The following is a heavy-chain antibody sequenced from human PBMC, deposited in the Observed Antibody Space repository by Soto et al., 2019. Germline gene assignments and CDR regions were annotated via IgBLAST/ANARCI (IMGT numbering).Heavy chain of an antibody. CDR3: ARDAIPPIAVAGSFFFFDS. D-gene: IGHD6-19*01. Sequence: PGGSLRLSCAASGFTFSSYSMNWVRQAPGKGLEWVSSISSSSSYIYYADSVKGRFTISRDNAKNSLYLQMNSLRDEDTAVYYCARDAIPPIAVAGSFFFFDSWGQGTLVTVSS. V-gene: IGHV3-21*04. J-gene: IGHJ4*02. CDR1: GFTFSSYS. CDR2: ISSSSSYI.